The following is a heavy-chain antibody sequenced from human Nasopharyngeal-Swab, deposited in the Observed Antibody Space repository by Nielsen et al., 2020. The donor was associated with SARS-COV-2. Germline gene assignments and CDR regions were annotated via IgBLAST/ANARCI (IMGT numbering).Heavy chain of an antibody. CDR2: IKQDGSEK. V-gene: IGHV3-7*01. CDR1: GFTFSSYW. D-gene: IGHD2-15*01. J-gene: IGHJ4*02. CDR3: ARRRRYCSGGSCYLTYFDY. Sequence: GGSLRLSCAASGFTFSSYWMSWVRQAPGKGLEWVANIKQDGSEKYYVDSVKGRFTISRDNAKNSLYLQMNSLRAEDTAVYYCARRRRYCSGGSCYLTYFDYWGQGTLVTVSS.